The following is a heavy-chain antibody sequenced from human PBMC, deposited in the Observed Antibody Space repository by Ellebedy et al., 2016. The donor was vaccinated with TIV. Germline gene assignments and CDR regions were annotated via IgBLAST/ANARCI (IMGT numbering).Heavy chain of an antibody. CDR2: ISFDGSTP. D-gene: IGHD1-26*01. Sequence: PGGSLRLSCAASGFTFSRNGMHWVRQAPGKGPELVAVISFDGSTPYYADFVQGRFNISRDNPKSTLYLEMNNLRIEDTAMYYCAKAKGYSGSYPHDLWGRGTLVTVSS. CDR3: AKAKGYSGSYPHDL. J-gene: IGHJ4*02. CDR1: GFTFSRNG. V-gene: IGHV3-30*18.